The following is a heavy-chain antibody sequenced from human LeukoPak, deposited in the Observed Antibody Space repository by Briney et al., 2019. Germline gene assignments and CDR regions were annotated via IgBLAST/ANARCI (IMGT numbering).Heavy chain of an antibody. D-gene: IGHD2-8*01. CDR3: ARDGSYLFPQTYFDS. CDR1: GYTFNRFG. J-gene: IGHJ4*02. Sequence: ASVKVSCKASGYTFNRFGISWVRQAPGQGLEWMGRISAYNGNTNYAQNLQGRVTMTTDTSTSTAYMELRSLRSDDTAFYYCARDGSYLFPQTYFDSWGQGALVTVSS. V-gene: IGHV1-18*01. CDR2: ISAYNGNT.